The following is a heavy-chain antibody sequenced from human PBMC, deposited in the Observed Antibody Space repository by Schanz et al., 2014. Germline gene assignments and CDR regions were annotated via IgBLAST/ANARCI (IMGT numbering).Heavy chain of an antibody. D-gene: IGHD4-17*01. CDR3: ARIIDGDYLY. CDR1: GATFNSYA. Sequence: QVRLVQSGAEVKKPVSSVKVSCKSSGATFNSYAFGWVRQAPGQGFEWVGSIIPPLRQTRYAQKFEERVIITADTSTTTVYMDLASLTSDDTAVYFCARIIDGDYLYWGQGTLVTVSS. CDR2: IIPPLRQT. V-gene: IGHV1-69*04. J-gene: IGHJ4*02.